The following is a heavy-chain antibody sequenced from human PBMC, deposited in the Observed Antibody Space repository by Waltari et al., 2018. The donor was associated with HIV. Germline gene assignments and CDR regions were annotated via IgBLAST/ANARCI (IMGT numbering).Heavy chain of an antibody. D-gene: IGHD1-26*01. CDR3: ARGDQWGLFMDSYYGLDV. J-gene: IGHJ6*02. CDR1: PFWFIGYW. CDR2: INQDATKK. Sequence: EALLVQSGGGVVRPGGSLRLSCAGSPFWFIGYWMVWVGQASGKGLEWVTNINQDATKKNYADSVKGRFSVSRDNGKYSVFLEMNRLRVQDTAVYVCARGDQWGLFMDSYYGLDVWGRGTTVIVSS. V-gene: IGHV3-7*01.